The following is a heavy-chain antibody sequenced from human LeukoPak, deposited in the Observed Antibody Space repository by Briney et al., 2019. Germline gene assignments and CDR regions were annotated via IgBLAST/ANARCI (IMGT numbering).Heavy chain of an antibody. CDR2: IYTSGST. CDR1: GGSINNYY. V-gene: IGHV4-4*07. CDR3: ARGGYEYYYMDV. J-gene: IGHJ6*03. D-gene: IGHD3-16*01. Sequence: SSETLSLTCTVSGGSINNYYWTWIRQPAGKGLEWIGRIYTSGSTNYNPSLKSRVTMSVDTSKSQFSLKLSSVTAADTAVYYCARGGYEYYYMDVWGKGTTVTVSS.